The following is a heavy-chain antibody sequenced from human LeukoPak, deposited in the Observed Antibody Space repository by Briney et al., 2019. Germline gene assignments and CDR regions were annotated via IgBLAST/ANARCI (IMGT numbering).Heavy chain of an antibody. CDR2: IKSKTDGGTA. J-gene: IGHJ4*02. CDR3: ATALRGVGF. CDR1: GFTFSSYW. V-gene: IGHV3-15*01. Sequence: GGSLRLSCAASGFTFSSYWMHWVRQAPGKGLEWVGRIKSKTDGGTAEHAAPVKGRFIISRDDSKNTLYLQMNSLNSDDTGVYYCATALRGVGFWGQGTLVTVPS. D-gene: IGHD3-3*01.